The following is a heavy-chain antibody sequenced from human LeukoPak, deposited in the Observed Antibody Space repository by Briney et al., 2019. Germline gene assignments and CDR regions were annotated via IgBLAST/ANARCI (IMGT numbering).Heavy chain of an antibody. CDR2: INSDGFST. CDR3: ARYRSGSYFDY. Sequence: GGSLRLSCAASGFTFSGYWMHWVRQAPGKGLVWVSRINSDGFSTTYADSVEGRFTISRDNAKNTLYLQMNSLRAEDTALYYCARYRSGSYFDYWGQGTLVTVSS. V-gene: IGHV3-74*01. CDR1: GFTFSGYW. J-gene: IGHJ4*02. D-gene: IGHD3-10*01.